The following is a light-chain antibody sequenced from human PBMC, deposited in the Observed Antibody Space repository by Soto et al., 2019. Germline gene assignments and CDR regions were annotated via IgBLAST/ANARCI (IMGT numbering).Light chain of an antibody. CDR3: QQYIDWPPGT. V-gene: IGKV3-15*01. CDR1: QSVSSS. J-gene: IGKJ1*01. CDR2: DTS. Sequence: EIVVTQSPAPLSVSPGERVTLSCRASQSVSSSLAWYQQRPGQAPRLLIYDTSTMAAGISARFSGSGSGTEFTLTISSLQSENFAVSYCQQYIDWPPGTFGQGTAVEIK.